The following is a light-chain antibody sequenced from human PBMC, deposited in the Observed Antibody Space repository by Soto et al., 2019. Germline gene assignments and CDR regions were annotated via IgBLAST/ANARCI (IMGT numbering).Light chain of an antibody. V-gene: IGLV2-8*01. CDR3: CSYADNTDYV. J-gene: IGLJ1*01. CDR1: SSDVGAYNY. Sequence: QSALTQPPSASGSLGQSVTISCTGTSSDVGAYNYVSWYQQHPGKAPKLMIYEVTRRPSGAPDRFSGSKSGNTASLNVSGLQAEDEADCYCCSYADNTDYVFGTGTKVTVL. CDR2: EVT.